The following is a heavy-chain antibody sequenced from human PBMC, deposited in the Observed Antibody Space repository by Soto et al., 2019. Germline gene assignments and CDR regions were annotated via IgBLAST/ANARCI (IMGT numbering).Heavy chain of an antibody. Sequence: GGSLRLSCAASGFTVSSNYMSWVRQAPGKGLEWVSVIYSGGSTYYADSVKGRFTISRDNSKNTLYLQMNSLRAEDTAVYYCARVTTGSAWFDPWGQGTLVTAPQ. CDR1: GFTVSSNY. CDR2: IYSGGST. D-gene: IGHD1-1*01. V-gene: IGHV3-53*01. CDR3: ARVTTGSAWFDP. J-gene: IGHJ5*02.